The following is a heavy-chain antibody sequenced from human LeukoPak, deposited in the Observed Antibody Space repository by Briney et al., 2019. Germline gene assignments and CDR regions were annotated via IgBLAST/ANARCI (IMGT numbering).Heavy chain of an antibody. V-gene: IGHV1-18*01. CDR3: ARGAGATTRSGWYGIDY. D-gene: IGHD6-19*01. J-gene: IGHJ4*02. CDR1: GYTFTSYG. Sequence: ASVKVSCTASGYTFTSYGISWVRQAPGQGLEWMGWTSAYNGNTNYAQKLQGRVTMTTDTSTSTAYMELRSLRSDDTAVYYCARGAGATTRSGWYGIDYWGQGTLVTVSS. CDR2: TSAYNGNT.